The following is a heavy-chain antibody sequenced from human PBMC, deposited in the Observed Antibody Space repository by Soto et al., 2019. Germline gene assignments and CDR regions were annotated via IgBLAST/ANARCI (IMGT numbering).Heavy chain of an antibody. V-gene: IGHV3-15*07. CDR2: IKSKTDGGTT. CDR1: GFTFSNAW. CDR3: TTAVGAAAYYYYYGMDV. D-gene: IGHD1-26*01. Sequence: GGSLRLSCAASGFTFSNAWMNWVRQAPGKGLEWVGRIKSKTDGGTTDYAAPVKGRFTISRDDSKNTLYLQMNSLKTEDTAVYYCTTAVGAAAYYYYYGMDVWGQGTTVTVSS. J-gene: IGHJ6*02.